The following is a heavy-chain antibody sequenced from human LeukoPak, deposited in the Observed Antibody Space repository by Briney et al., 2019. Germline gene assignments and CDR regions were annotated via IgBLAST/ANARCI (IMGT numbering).Heavy chain of an antibody. CDR2: IYPGDSET. Sequence: GESLKISCKASGYKFTNYWIGWVRQMPGKGLEWMTIIYPGDSETRYSPSFQGQVTISADKSTGTMYLQWNSLKASDTAMYYCARALRTGQGDYVPVLWGQGTLVIVSS. J-gene: IGHJ4*02. CDR3: ARALRTGQGDYVPVL. D-gene: IGHD4-17*01. V-gene: IGHV5-51*01. CDR1: GYKFTNYW.